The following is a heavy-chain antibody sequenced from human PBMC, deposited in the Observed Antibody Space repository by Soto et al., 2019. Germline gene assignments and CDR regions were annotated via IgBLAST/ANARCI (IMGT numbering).Heavy chain of an antibody. J-gene: IGHJ5*02. CDR3: VYRKGAATGTGNWFDP. CDR2: FYWDDDK. CDR1: GFSLSTNGVA. Sequence: QLTLKESGPTLVKPTETLTLTCTFSGFSLSTNGVAVGWIRQPPGKALEWLGLFYWDDDKRYSPSLEGRLTITRDTSENQVVLTMTNMDPVDAGTYYCVYRKGAATGTGNWFDPWGQGIPVTVSS. D-gene: IGHD1-1*01. V-gene: IGHV2-5*04.